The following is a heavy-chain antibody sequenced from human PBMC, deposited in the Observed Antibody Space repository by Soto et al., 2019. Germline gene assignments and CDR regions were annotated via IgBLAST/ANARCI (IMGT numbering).Heavy chain of an antibody. CDR2: IYYSGST. J-gene: IGHJ4*02. V-gene: IGHV4-59*01. D-gene: IGHD4-17*01. CDR3: ARGPTTVVTSGPFYY. Sequence: SETLSLTCTVSGGSISSYYWSWIRQPPGKGLEWIGYIYYSGSTNYNPSLKSRVTISVDTSKNQFSLKLSSVTAADTAVYYCARGPTTVVTSGPFYYWGQGTLVTVSS. CDR1: GGSISSYY.